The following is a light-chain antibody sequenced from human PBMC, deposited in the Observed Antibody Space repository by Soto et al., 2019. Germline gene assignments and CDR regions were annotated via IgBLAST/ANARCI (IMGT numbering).Light chain of an antibody. Sequence: QSALTQPASVSGSPGQSITISCTGTSSDVGGYNYVSWYQQHPGKAPKLMIYEVSNRPSGVSNRFSGSKSGNTASLTISGLQAEDEADYYCSSYTSSSPRFGGGTTLTVL. CDR3: SSYTSSSPR. CDR1: SSDVGGYNY. V-gene: IGLV2-14*01. J-gene: IGLJ2*01. CDR2: EVS.